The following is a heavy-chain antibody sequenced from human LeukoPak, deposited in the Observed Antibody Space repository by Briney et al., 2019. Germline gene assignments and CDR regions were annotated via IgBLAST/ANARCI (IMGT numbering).Heavy chain of an antibody. V-gene: IGHV3-21*04. CDR3: AKMTYYDFWSGYEYYFDY. J-gene: IGHJ4*02. CDR2: ISSSSSYI. D-gene: IGHD3-3*01. CDR1: GFTFSSYS. Sequence: PGGSLRLSCAASGFTFSSYSMNWVRQAPGKGLEWVSSISSSSSYIYYADSVKGRFTISRDNAKNSLYLQMNSLRAEDTALYYCAKMTYYDFWSGYEYYFDYWGQGTLVTVSS.